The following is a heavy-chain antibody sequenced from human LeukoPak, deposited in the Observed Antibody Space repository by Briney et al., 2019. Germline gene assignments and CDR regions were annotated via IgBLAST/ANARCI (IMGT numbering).Heavy chain of an antibody. D-gene: IGHD3-10*01. CDR3: ARGAYYGSGKVGFYYYYLDV. CDR2: IRYDGSDK. J-gene: IGHJ6*03. CDR1: GFTLRGYG. V-gene: IGHV3-30*02. Sequence: GGSLRLSCAASGFTLRGYGMHWVRQAPGKGLEWVAFIRYDGSDKSYADSVKGRFTISRDNSENTLYLQINSLRVEDTAVYYCARGAYYGSGKVGFYYYYLDVWGKGTTVTISS.